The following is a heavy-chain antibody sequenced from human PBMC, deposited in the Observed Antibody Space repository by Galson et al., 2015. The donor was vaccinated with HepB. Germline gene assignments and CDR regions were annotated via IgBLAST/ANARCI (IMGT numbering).Heavy chain of an antibody. CDR3: ARDLRIAAAGTMVGYMDV. D-gene: IGHD6-13*01. CDR1: GFTFSSYG. V-gene: IGHV3-33*01. CDR2: IWYDGSNK. J-gene: IGHJ6*03. Sequence: SLRLSCAASGFTFSSYGMHWVRQAPGKGLEWVAVIWYDGSNKYYADSVKGRFTISRDNSKNTLYLQMNSLRAEDTAVYYCARDLRIAAAGTMVGYMDVWGKGTTVTVSS.